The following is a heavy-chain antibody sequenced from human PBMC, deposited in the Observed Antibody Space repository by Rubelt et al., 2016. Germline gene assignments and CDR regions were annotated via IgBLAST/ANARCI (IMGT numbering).Heavy chain of an antibody. Sequence: QVQLQQWGAGLLKPSETLSLTCGVYGGSFSGYFWSWIRQSPGTGLEWIGEITHSGRTTYNPSLKSRLTIAVNTSKDQFSLKVTPVSTADTDVYYCARHRASDQTAVFDYWGQGTLVSFSS. CDR2: ITHSGRT. V-gene: IGHV4-34*01. CDR3: ARHRASDQTAVFDY. J-gene: IGHJ4*02. D-gene: IGHD2-21*02. CDR1: GGSFSGYF.